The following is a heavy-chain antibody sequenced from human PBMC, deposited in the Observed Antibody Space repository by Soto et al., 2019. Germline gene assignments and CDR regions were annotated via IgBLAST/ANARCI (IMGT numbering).Heavy chain of an antibody. CDR2: ISSSSTTV. J-gene: IGHJ4*02. CDR3: ARGPSGDYYDSSGYYPQYFEY. Sequence: GGSLRLSCASSGFTFSGYNMNWVRQAPRQGLEWISYISSSSTTVYHADSLKGRFTISRDNVKNSLYLQMNSLRDEDTALYYCARGPSGDYYDSSGYYPQYFEYWGQGP. V-gene: IGHV3-48*02. D-gene: IGHD3-22*01. CDR1: GFTFSGYN.